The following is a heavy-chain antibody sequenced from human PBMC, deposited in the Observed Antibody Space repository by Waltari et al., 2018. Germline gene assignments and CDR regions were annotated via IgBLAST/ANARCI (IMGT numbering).Heavy chain of an antibody. V-gene: IGHV4-4*02. J-gene: IGHJ4*02. D-gene: IGHD3-16*01. CDR3: ARSRTFGGAHFDY. CDR1: GGSIGSSNW. Sequence: QVQLQESGPGLVKPSGTLSLTCAVSGGSIGSSNWWSWVRQPPGNGLELIGEIYQIVSTNYNPSLKSRVTISVYKSKNQFSLKLSSVTAADTAVYYCARSRTFGGAHFDYWGQGTLVTVSS. CDR2: IYQIVST.